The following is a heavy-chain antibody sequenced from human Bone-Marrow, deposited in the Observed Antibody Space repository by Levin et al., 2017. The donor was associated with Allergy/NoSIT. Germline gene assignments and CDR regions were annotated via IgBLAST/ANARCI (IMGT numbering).Heavy chain of an antibody. J-gene: IGHJ2*01. V-gene: IGHV4-4*07. D-gene: IGHD3-9*01. CDR3: AREGVLRYFDWLLPHWYFDL. CDR2: IYTSGST. CDR1: GGSISSYY. Sequence: SETLSLTCTVSGGSISSYYWSWIRQPAGKGLEWIGRIYTSGSTNYNPSLKSRVTMSVDTSKNQFSLKLSSVTAADTAVYYCAREGVLRYFDWLLPHWYFDLWGRGTLVTVSS.